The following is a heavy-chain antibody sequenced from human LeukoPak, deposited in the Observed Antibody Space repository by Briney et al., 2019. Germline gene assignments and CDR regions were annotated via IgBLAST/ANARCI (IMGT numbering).Heavy chain of an antibody. CDR2: INPSGGSS. V-gene: IGHV1-46*01. CDR1: GYTFTSYY. J-gene: IGHJ4*02. D-gene: IGHD4-17*01. Sequence: ASVKVSCKASGYTFTSYYMHWVRQAPGQGLEWMGIINPSGGSSSYAQKFQGRVTMTRDTSTSTVYMELSSLRSEDTAVYYCATEAPDYGGNDYWGQGTLVTVSS. CDR3: ATEAPDYGGNDY.